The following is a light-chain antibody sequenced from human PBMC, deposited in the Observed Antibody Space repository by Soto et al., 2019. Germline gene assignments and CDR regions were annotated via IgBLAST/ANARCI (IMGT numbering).Light chain of an antibody. CDR2: ATS. CDR3: QQCATSPWT. Sequence: EILLTQSPGSLSLSPGERATLSCRASSSLPTTYLAWYQHKPGQAPRVLIYATSSRAPGIPDRFSGSGSGTAFTLTISSLEPEDFALYYCQQCATSPWTFGQGTKVEIK. CDR1: SSLPTTY. J-gene: IGKJ1*01. V-gene: IGKV3-20*01.